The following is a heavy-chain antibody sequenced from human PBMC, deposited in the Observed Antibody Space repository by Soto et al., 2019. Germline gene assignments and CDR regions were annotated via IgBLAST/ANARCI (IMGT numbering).Heavy chain of an antibody. CDR2: IYYSGST. V-gene: IGHV4-39*01. D-gene: IGHD4-17*01. CDR1: GGSISSSSYY. Sequence: QLQLQESGPGLVKPSETLSLTCTVSGGSISSSSYYWGWIRQPPGKGLEWIGSIYYSGSTYYNPSLKSRVTISVDTSKNQFSLKLSSVTAADTAVYYCARALTTVTTLHWFDPWGQGTLVTVSS. CDR3: ARALTTVTTLHWFDP. J-gene: IGHJ5*02.